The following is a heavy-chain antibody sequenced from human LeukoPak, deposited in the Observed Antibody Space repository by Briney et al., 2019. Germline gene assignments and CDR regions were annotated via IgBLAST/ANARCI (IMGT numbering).Heavy chain of an antibody. CDR1: GLTFSSYA. J-gene: IGHJ4*02. CDR2: ISYDGSNK. CDR3: ASATIFGVVIYY. Sequence: GGSLRLSCAASGLTFSSYAMHWVRQAPGKGLEWVAVISYDGSNKYYADSMKGRFTISRDNSKNTLYLQMNSLRAEDTAVYYCASATIFGVVIYYWGQGTLVTVSS. D-gene: IGHD3-3*01. V-gene: IGHV3-30*04.